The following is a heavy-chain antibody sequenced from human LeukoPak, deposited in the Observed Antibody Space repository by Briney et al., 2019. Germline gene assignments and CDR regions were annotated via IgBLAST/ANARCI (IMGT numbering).Heavy chain of an antibody. J-gene: IGHJ3*02. Sequence: GGSLRLSCAASGFTFSSYSMNWVRQAPGKGLEWVSSISSSSSYIYYADSVKSRFTISRDNAKNSLYLQMNSLRAEDTAVYYCARVYESGSYFDAFDIWGQGTMVTVSS. CDR2: ISSSSSYI. D-gene: IGHD1-26*01. CDR3: ARVYESGSYFDAFDI. CDR1: GFTFSSYS. V-gene: IGHV3-21*01.